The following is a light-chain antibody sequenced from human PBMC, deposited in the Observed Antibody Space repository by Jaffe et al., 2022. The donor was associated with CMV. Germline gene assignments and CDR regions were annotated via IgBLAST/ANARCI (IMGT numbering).Light chain of an antibody. CDR3: QHLNSYPLT. CDR2: AAS. V-gene: IGKV1-9*01. CDR1: QGISSY. J-gene: IGKJ4*01. Sequence: DIQLTQSPSFLSASVGDRVTITCRASQGISSYLAWYQQKPGKAPKLLIYAASTLQSGVPSRFSGSGSGTEFTLTISSLQPEDFATYFCQHLNSYPLTFGGGTGVEIK.